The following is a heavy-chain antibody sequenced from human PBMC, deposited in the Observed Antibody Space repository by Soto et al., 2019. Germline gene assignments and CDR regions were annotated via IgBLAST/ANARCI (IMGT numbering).Heavy chain of an antibody. D-gene: IGHD2-21*02. CDR2: INHSGST. CDR3: ARGRGNSGGWTLDY. CDR1: GGSFSGYY. V-gene: IGHV4-34*01. Sequence: QVQLQQWGAGLLKPSETLSLTCAVYGGSFSGYYWSWIRQPPGKGLEWIGEINHSGSTNYNPSLKSRVTISVDTSKNQFALKLSSVTAADTAVYDCARGRGNSGGWTLDYWGQGTLVTVSS. J-gene: IGHJ4*02.